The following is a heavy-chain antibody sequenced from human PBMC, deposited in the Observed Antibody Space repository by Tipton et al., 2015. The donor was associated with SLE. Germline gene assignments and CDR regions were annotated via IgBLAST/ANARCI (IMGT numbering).Heavy chain of an antibody. CDR2: IYTSGST. J-gene: IGHJ5*02. CDR3: ARHPDFWSGQRWFDP. CDR1: GGSISSGSYY. V-gene: IGHV4-61*02. Sequence: TLSLTCTVSGGSISSGSYYWSWIRQPAGKGLEWIGRIYTSGSTNYNPSLKSRVTISVDTSKNQFSLKLSSVTAADTAVYYCARHPDFWSGQRWFDPWGQGTLVTVSS. D-gene: IGHD3-3*01.